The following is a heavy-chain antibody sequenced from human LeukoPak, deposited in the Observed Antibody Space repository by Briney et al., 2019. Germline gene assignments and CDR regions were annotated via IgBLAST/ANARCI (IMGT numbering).Heavy chain of an antibody. CDR3: ARDRGDGYKNHWYFDL. J-gene: IGHJ2*01. Sequence: SETLSLTCTVSGGSISSYYWSWIRQPAGKGLEWIGRIYTSGSTNYNPSLKSRVTMSVDTSKNQFSLKLSSVTAADTAVYYCARDRGDGYKNHWYFDLWGRGTLVTVSS. D-gene: IGHD5-24*01. CDR1: GGSISSYY. V-gene: IGHV4-4*07. CDR2: IYTSGST.